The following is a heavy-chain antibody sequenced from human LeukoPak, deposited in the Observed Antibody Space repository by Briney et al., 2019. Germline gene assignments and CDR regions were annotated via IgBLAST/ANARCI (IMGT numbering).Heavy chain of an antibody. J-gene: IGHJ4*02. CDR3: AKDSARQWELPLFDY. CDR2: IYTSGST. D-gene: IGHD1-26*01. Sequence: SETLSLTCTVSGGSISSGSYYWSWIRQPAGKGLEWIGRIYTSGSTNYNPSLKSRVTISVDTSKNQFSLKLSSVTAADTAVYYCAKDSARQWELPLFDYWGQGTLVTVSS. CDR1: GGSISSGSYY. V-gene: IGHV4-61*02.